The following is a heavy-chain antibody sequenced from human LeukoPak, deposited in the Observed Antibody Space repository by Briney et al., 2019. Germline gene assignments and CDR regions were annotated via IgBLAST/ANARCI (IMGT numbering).Heavy chain of an antibody. CDR1: GFTFSSYW. CDR3: ARSPGIADYYFDY. J-gene: IGHJ4*02. Sequence: GGSLRLSCAASGFTFSSYWMSWVRQAPGKGLEWVANIKQDGSEKYYVDSVKGRFTISRDNAKNSLYLQMNSLRAEDTAVYYCARSPGIADYYFDYWGQGTLVTVSS. V-gene: IGHV3-7*01. CDR2: IKQDGSEK. D-gene: IGHD6-13*01.